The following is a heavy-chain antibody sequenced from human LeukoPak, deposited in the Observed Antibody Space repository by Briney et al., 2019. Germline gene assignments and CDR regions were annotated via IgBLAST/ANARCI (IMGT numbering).Heavy chain of an antibody. J-gene: IGHJ3*02. CDR1: GFTFSSNY. Sequence: GGSLRLSCAASGFTFSSNYMSWVRQAPGKGLEWVSVIYSGGSTYYADSVKGRFTISRDNSKNTLYLQMNSLRAEDTAVYYCAMVRGVNAFDIWGQGTMVTVSS. CDR2: IYSGGST. D-gene: IGHD3-10*01. CDR3: AMVRGVNAFDI. V-gene: IGHV3-66*01.